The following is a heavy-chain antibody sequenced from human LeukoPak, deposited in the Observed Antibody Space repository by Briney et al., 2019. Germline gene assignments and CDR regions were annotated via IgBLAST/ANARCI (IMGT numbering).Heavy chain of an antibody. D-gene: IGHD3-16*01. CDR1: GFTFSSYT. Sequence: GGSVRLSCAASGFTFSSYTMNWVSQAPGKGLEWVSSITTSSSYIYYADSVKGRFTISRDNAKNSLYLQMNSLRAEDTAVYYCARDYTRFDYWGQGTLVTVSS. J-gene: IGHJ4*02. V-gene: IGHV3-21*01. CDR3: ARDYTRFDY. CDR2: ITTSSSYI.